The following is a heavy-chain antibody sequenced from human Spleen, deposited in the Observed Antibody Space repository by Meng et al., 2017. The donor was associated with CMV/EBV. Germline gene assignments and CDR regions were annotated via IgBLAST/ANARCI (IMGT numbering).Heavy chain of an antibody. CDR3: TTDLPDYIVVPAQN. CDR1: GFGFSGAW. J-gene: IGHJ4*02. D-gene: IGHD5-12*01. CDR2: IRSQVDGGTG. Sequence: GGSLRLSCVASGFGFSGAWMNWVRQAPGKGLEWIGLIRSQVDGGTGNYAAPVKGRFSISRDDSRNTVYLQMNSLETEDTGVYYCTTDLPDYIVVPAQNWGQGTLVTVSS. V-gene: IGHV3-15*01.